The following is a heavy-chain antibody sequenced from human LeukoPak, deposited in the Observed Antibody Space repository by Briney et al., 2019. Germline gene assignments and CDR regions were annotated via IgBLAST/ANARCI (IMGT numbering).Heavy chain of an antibody. CDR3: ARGFDYDFWSGYSNWFDP. CDR1: GYTFTSYG. D-gene: IGHD3-3*01. Sequence: ASVKVSCKASGYTFTSYGISWVRQAPGQGLEWMGWISAYNGNTNYAQKLQGRVTMTTDTSTSTAYMELRSLRSDDTAVYYCARGFDYDFWSGYSNWFDPWGQGTLVTVSS. V-gene: IGHV1-18*01. CDR2: ISAYNGNT. J-gene: IGHJ5*02.